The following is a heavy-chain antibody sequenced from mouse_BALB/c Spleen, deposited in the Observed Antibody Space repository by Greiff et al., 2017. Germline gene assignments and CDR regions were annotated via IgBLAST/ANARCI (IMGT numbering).Heavy chain of an antibody. Sequence: DVMLVESGGGLVQPGGSLRLSCATSGFTFTDYYMSWVRQPPGKALEWLGFIRNKANGYTTDYSASVKGRFTISRANSQSILYLQMNTLRAEDGATYYCARDRFPSYAMDYWGQGTSVTVSS. CDR3: ARDRFPSYAMDY. V-gene: IGHV7-3*02. CDR2: IRNKANGYTT. J-gene: IGHJ4*01. CDR1: GFTFTDYY.